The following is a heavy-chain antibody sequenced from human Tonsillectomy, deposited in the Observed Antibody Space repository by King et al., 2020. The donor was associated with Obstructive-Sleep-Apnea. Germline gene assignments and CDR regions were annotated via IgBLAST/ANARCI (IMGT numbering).Heavy chain of an antibody. CDR2: ISSSSGTI. V-gene: IGHV3-48*04. J-gene: IGHJ4*02. Sequence: VQLVESGGGLVQPGGSLGLSCAASGFTFSSYYMNWVRQAPGKGLEWVSYISSSSGTIYYADSVKGRFTVSRDNAKNSLYLQMNSLRAEDPAVYYCARGRVYNYGLLDSWGQGTLVTVSS. CDR3: ARGRVYNYGLLDS. D-gene: IGHD5-18*01. CDR1: GFTFSSYY.